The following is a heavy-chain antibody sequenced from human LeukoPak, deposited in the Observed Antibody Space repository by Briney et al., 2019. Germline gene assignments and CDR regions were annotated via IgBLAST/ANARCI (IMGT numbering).Heavy chain of an antibody. J-gene: IGHJ2*01. Sequence: SVKVSCKASGGTFSSYAISWVRQAPRQGLEWMGGIIPIFGTANYAQKFQGRVTITTDESTSTAYMELSSLRSEDTAVYYCARATDSSGYYFIRPGYWYFDLWGRGTLVTVSS. D-gene: IGHD3-22*01. CDR3: ARATDSSGYYFIRPGYWYFDL. V-gene: IGHV1-69*05. CDR2: IIPIFGTA. CDR1: GGTFSSYA.